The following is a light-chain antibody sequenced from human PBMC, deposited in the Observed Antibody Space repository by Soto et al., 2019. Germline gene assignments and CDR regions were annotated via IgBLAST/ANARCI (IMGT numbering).Light chain of an antibody. J-gene: IGKJ2*01. CDR2: GRS. V-gene: IGKV3-20*01. CDR3: QQYGSSPYT. Sequence: EIVLTQSPGPLSLSPGNSAALSCRASQSVTGDKVAWYQQRPGQAPRLLIYGRSTRATDIPARFRGSGSGTDYTLTINRLEPEDFAVYYCQQYGSSPYTFGQGTKLEIK. CDR1: QSVTGDK.